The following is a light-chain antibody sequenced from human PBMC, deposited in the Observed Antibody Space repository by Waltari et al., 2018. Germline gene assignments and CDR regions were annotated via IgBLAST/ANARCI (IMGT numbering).Light chain of an antibody. Sequence: DIVMTQSPDSLAVSLGERAPINCKSSQSVLYSSNNKNYLAWYQQKPGQPPKLLIYWASTRESGVPDRFSGSGSGTDFTLTIRSLQAEDVAVYYCQQYYSTPLTFGGGTKVEIK. CDR2: WAS. V-gene: IGKV4-1*01. J-gene: IGKJ4*01. CDR3: QQYYSTPLT. CDR1: QSVLYSSNNKNY.